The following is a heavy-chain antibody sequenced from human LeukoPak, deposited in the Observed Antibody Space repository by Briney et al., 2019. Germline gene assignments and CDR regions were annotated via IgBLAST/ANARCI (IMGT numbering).Heavy chain of an antibody. D-gene: IGHD2-2*01. CDR3: ARDGGIVVVPADH. CDR2: ISSSSSTI. Sequence: GGSLRLSCAASGFTFSSYSMNWVRQAPGKGLEWVSYISSSSSTIYYADSVKGRFTISRDNAKNSLYLQMNSLRAEDTAVYYCARDGGIVVVPADHWGQGTLVTVSS. V-gene: IGHV3-48*01. J-gene: IGHJ4*02. CDR1: GFTFSSYS.